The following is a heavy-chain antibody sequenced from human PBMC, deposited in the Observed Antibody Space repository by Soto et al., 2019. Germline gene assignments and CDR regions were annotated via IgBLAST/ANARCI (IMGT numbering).Heavy chain of an antibody. CDR1: GGSINSGDYY. D-gene: IGHD3-10*01. CDR3: ARDRYYGSGTYYNFYSGMDV. J-gene: IGHJ6*02. Sequence: SETLSLTCTVSGGSINSGDYYWTWVRQPPGKGLEWIGNIFHSGSTYYTPSLQSRVTISLDTSKNHFSLKLSSVTPADTAVYYCARDRYYGSGTYYNFYSGMDVWGRGTTVTVSS. CDR2: IFHSGST. V-gene: IGHV4-30-4*01.